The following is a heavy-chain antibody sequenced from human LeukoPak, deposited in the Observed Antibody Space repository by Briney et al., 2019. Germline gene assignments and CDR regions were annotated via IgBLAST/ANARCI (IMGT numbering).Heavy chain of an antibody. D-gene: IGHD5-18*01. Sequence: PSETLSLTCTVSGYSISSGYYWGWIRQPPGKGLEWIGSIYHSGSTYYNPSLKSRVTMSVDTSKNQFSLKLSSVTAADTAVYYCARDTAMDYWGQGTLVTVSS. V-gene: IGHV4-38-2*02. J-gene: IGHJ4*02. CDR1: GYSISSGYY. CDR2: IYHSGST. CDR3: ARDTAMDY.